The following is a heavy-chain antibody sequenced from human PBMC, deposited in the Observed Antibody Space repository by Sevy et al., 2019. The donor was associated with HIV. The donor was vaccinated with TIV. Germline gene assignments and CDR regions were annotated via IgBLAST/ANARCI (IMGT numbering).Heavy chain of an antibody. Sequence: SETLSLTCTVSGASMISKYWSWIRQTPGKGLEWIAYIYDTGRTNYNPSLKSRVTTSLDTSRNQFSLSLSSVTAADTAVYYCAGGIVTPPYFDYWGQGTLVTVSS. V-gene: IGHV4-59*12. CDR1: GASMISKY. CDR2: IYDTGRT. J-gene: IGHJ4*02. D-gene: IGHD3-22*01. CDR3: AGGIVTPPYFDY.